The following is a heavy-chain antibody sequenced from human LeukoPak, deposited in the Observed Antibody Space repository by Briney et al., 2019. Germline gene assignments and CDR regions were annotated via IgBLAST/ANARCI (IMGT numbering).Heavy chain of an antibody. V-gene: IGHV3-7*01. J-gene: IGHJ4*02. Sequence: GGSLRLSCVTSGFAFSRYWLEWVRQAPGKGLEWVANINQDGSLKNYVDSVKGRFTISRDNAKNSLYLQMSSLRAEDTAVYYCTKYPDNSGYSDYWGQGTLLTVSS. D-gene: IGHD3-22*01. CDR3: TKYPDNSGYSDY. CDR2: INQDGSLK. CDR1: GFAFSRYW.